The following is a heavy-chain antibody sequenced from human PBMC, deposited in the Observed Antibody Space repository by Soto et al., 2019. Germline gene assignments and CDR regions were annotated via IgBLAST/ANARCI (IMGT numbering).Heavy chain of an antibody. V-gene: IGHV3-9*01. Sequence: SLRLSCAASGFTFDDYAMHWVRQAPGKGLEWVSGISWNSGSIGYADSVKGRFTISRDNAKNSLYLQMNSLRAEDTALYYCAKAGKMATNAYYYGMDVWGQGTTVTVSS. D-gene: IGHD5-12*01. J-gene: IGHJ6*02. CDR2: ISWNSGSI. CDR1: GFTFDDYA. CDR3: AKAGKMATNAYYYGMDV.